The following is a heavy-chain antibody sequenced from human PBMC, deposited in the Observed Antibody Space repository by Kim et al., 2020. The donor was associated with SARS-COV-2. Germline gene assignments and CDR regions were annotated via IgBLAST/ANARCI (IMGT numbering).Heavy chain of an antibody. CDR3: AREKYNWNGPD. D-gene: IGHD1-20*01. CDR2: T. Sequence: TTYADSVRGRFTISRDNAKNTLYLQMNSLRAEDTAVYYCAREKYNWNGPDWGQGTLVTVSS. V-gene: IGHV3-74*01. J-gene: IGHJ4*02.